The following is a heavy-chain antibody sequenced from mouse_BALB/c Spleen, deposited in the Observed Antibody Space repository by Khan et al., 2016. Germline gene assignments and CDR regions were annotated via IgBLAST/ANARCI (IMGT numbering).Heavy chain of an antibody. CDR3: ARRYYGSLYYFDY. D-gene: IGHD1-1*01. CDR1: GYTFTSYW. V-gene: IGHV1-87*01. J-gene: IGHJ2*01. Sequence: QVQLQQSGAELARPGASVKLSCKASGYTFTSYWMQWVKQRPGQGLEWIGAIYPGDGDTRYTQKFKGKATLTADKSSSTAYMQLSSLASEDSAVYDCARRYYGSLYYFDYWGQGTTLTVSS. CDR2: IYPGDGDT.